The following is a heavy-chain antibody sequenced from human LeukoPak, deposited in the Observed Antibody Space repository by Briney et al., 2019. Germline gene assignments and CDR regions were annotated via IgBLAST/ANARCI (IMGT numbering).Heavy chain of an antibody. CDR2: ISGSGGST. D-gene: IGHD3-10*01. Sequence: GGSLRLSSAASGFTFSSYAMSWVRQAPGKGLEWVSAISGSGGSTYYADSVKGRFTISRDNSKNTLYLQMNSLRAEDTAVYYCAKEFTMVRGVPNFDYWGQGTLVTVSS. J-gene: IGHJ4*02. CDR3: AKEFTMVRGVPNFDY. CDR1: GFTFSSYA. V-gene: IGHV3-23*01.